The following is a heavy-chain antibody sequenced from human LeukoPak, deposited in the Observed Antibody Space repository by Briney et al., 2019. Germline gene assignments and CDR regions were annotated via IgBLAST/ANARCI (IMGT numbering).Heavy chain of an antibody. Sequence: GGSLRLSCAASGFTFSSYSMNWVRQAPGKGLEWVGFIRSKAYGGTTEYAASVKGRFTISRDDSKSIAYLQMNSLKTEDTAVYYCTRELRYDFWSGYPYCFDYWGQGTLVTVSS. CDR1: GFTFSSYS. CDR3: TRELRYDFWSGYPYCFDY. J-gene: IGHJ4*02. V-gene: IGHV3-49*04. D-gene: IGHD3-3*01. CDR2: IRSKAYGGTT.